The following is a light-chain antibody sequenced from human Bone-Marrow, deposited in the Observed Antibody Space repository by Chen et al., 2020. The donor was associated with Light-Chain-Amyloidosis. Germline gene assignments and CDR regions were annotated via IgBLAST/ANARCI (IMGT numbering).Light chain of an antibody. V-gene: IGLV2-14*01. Sequence: QSALTQPASVSGSPGQSITISCTGTRSDVGGDNHVSWYQQHPDNAPKLMIYEVTNRPSWVPDRFSGSKSDNTASLTISGLQTEAEADYCCSSYTITNTLVFGSGTRVTVL. J-gene: IGLJ1*01. CDR1: RSDVGGDNH. CDR2: EVT. CDR3: SSYTITNTLV.